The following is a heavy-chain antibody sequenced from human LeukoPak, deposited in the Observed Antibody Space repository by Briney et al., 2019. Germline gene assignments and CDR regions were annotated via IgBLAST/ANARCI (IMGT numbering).Heavy chain of an antibody. Sequence: PGGSLRLSCAASGFTFSNAWMSWVRQAPGKGLEWVSAITGTGGSTYYVASVKGRFTVSRDNSRNTLYLQMSSLRAEDSAMYYCAKVRDTRDWYKDAFDVWGQGTRVTVSS. J-gene: IGHJ3*01. CDR1: GFTFSNAW. V-gene: IGHV3-23*01. D-gene: IGHD6-19*01. CDR2: ITGTGGST. CDR3: AKVRDTRDWYKDAFDV.